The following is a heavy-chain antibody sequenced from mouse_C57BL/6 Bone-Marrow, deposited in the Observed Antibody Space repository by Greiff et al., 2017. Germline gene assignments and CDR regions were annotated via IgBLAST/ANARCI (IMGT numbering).Heavy chain of an antibody. CDR3: ARGYYGSIFAY. CDR2: IYPGDGDT. D-gene: IGHD1-1*01. CDR1: GYAFSSSW. V-gene: IGHV1-82*01. Sequence: VKLMESGPELVKPGASVKISCKASGYAFSSSWMNWVKQRPGKGLEWIGRIYPGDGDTNYNGKFTGKATLTADKSSSTAYMQLSSLTSEDSAVYFCARGYYGSIFAYWGQGTLVTVSA. J-gene: IGHJ3*01.